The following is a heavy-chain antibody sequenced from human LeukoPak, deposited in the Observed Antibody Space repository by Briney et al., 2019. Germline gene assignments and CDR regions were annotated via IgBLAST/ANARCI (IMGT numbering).Heavy chain of an antibody. Sequence: SETLSLTCTVSGGSISSYYWSWIRQPAGKGLEWIGRIYTSGSTNYNPSLKSRVTISVDTSKNQFSLKLSSVTAADTAVYYCARGSYYYDSRGALGYWGQGTLVTVSS. CDR2: IYTSGST. J-gene: IGHJ4*02. V-gene: IGHV4-4*07. CDR1: GGSISSYY. CDR3: ARGSYYYDSRGALGY. D-gene: IGHD3-22*01.